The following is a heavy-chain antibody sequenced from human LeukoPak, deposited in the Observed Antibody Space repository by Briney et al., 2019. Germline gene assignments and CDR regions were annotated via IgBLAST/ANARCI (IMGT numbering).Heavy chain of an antibody. CDR1: GYTFISYD. V-gene: IGHV1-8*01. J-gene: IGHJ6*03. CDR3: ARPNGYEWSYYYYMDV. Sequence: ASVKVSCKASGYTFISYDINWVRQATGQGLEWMGWMDPNSGNTGYAQKFQGRVTKTRNTSISTAYMELSSLRSEDTAVYYCARPNGYEWSYYYYMDVWGKGTTVTVSS. CDR2: MDPNSGNT. D-gene: IGHD3-3*01.